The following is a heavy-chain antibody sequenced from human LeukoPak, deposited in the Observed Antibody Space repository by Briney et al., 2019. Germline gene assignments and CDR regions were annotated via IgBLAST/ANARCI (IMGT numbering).Heavy chain of an antibody. CDR2: INEDGSTT. V-gene: IGHV3-74*01. D-gene: IGHD1-26*01. CDR1: GFTLSSNW. CDR3: VRDLGGRSGH. J-gene: IGHJ4*02. Sequence: GGSLRLSCAASGFTLSSNWMHWVRQAPGKGLVWVSRINEDGSTTNYADSVKGRSAIFRDNAENTLYLQMNSLRAEDTAVYYCVRDLGGRSGHWGQGTLVTVSS.